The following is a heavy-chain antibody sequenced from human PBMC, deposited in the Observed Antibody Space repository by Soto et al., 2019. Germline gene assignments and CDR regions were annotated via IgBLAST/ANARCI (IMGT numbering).Heavy chain of an antibody. CDR3: AHISTYDSSGFRIDY. V-gene: IGHV2-5*02. CDR1: GFSLSTTGVG. D-gene: IGHD3-22*01. CDR2: ILWDDDK. Sequence: QITLKESGPTLGKPTQTLTLTCTFSGFSLSTTGVGVGWVRQPPGKPLECLALILWDDDKRYSPSLRSRLTITRDTSKNQVVLTLTNIDPVDTATYYCAHISTYDSSGFRIDYWGQGTLVTVSS. J-gene: IGHJ4*02.